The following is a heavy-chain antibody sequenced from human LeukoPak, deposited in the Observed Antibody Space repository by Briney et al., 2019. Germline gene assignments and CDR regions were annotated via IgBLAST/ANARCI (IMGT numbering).Heavy chain of an antibody. D-gene: IGHD3/OR15-3a*01. Sequence: PSETLSLTCTVSGVSISSSNSYWGWIRRPPGKGLEWIGSIYYSGNTYHNASLKSQVSISIDTSKNQFSLRLTSVTAADTAVYYCARQTGSGLFILPGGQGTLVTVSS. CDR1: GVSISSSNSY. J-gene: IGHJ4*02. V-gene: IGHV4-39*01. CDR3: ARQTGSGLFILP. CDR2: IYYSGNT.